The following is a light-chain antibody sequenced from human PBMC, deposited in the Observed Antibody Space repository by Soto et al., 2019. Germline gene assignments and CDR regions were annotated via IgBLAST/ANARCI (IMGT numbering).Light chain of an antibody. V-gene: IGLV2-14*01. Sequence: QSALTQPASVSGSPGQSITISCTGTSSDVGGYNYVSWYQQHPGKAPKLMIYDVSNRPSGVSNRFSGSKSGNTASLTISGLQAEDEADYYCSSYTSSSPLVCGGGTQLTVL. J-gene: IGLJ2*01. CDR1: SSDVGGYNY. CDR2: DVS. CDR3: SSYTSSSPLV.